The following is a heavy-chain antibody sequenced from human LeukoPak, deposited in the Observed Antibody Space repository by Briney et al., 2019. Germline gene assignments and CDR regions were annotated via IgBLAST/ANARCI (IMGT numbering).Heavy chain of an antibody. CDR3: AKDPLYCGGDCYYDY. D-gene: IGHD2-21*02. V-gene: IGHV3-23*01. Sequence: GGSLRLSCAASGFTFSCYAMSWVRQAPGKGLKWVSAISGSGGSTYYADSVKGRFTISRDNSKNTLYLQMNSLRAEDTAAYYCAKDPLYCGGDCYYDYWGQGTLVTVSS. J-gene: IGHJ4*02. CDR2: ISGSGGST. CDR1: GFTFSCYA.